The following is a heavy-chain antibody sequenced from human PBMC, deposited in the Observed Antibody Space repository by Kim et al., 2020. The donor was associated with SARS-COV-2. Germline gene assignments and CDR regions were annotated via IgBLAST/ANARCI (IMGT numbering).Heavy chain of an antibody. CDR3: ASGGTNQLAQV. Sequence: SETLSLTCTVSGGSISNYYWNWIRQPPGKELEWMGYIFYSGTTNYNPSLKSRVTISLDTSKNQFSLKLTSVTAADTAVYFCASGGTNQLAQVWGQGTLVT. V-gene: IGHV4-59*13. J-gene: IGHJ4*02. D-gene: IGHD2-2*01. CDR1: GGSISNYY. CDR2: IFYSGTT.